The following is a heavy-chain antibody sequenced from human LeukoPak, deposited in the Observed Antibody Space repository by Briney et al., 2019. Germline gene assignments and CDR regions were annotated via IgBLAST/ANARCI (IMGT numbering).Heavy chain of an antibody. V-gene: IGHV1-2*02. J-gene: IGHJ4*02. CDR3: ARVPRRYCGGDCYSDY. CDR2: INPNSGDT. Sequence: GASVKVSCKASGYTFTGHHMHWVRQAPGQGLEWMGWINPNSGDTNYAQKFQGRVTMTRDTSISTAYMELSRLRYDDTAVYFCARVPRRYCGGDCYSDYWGQGTLVTVSS. CDR1: GYTFTGHH. D-gene: IGHD2-21*02.